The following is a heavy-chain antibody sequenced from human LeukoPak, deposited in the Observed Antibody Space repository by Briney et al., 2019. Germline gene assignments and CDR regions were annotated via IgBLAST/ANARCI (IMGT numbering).Heavy chain of an antibody. CDR3: ARGGGARLRYPFDY. CDR2: IDTNTGNP. V-gene: IGHV7-4-1*02. CDR1: GYTFSSYS. D-gene: IGHD3-16*01. Sequence: ASVKVSCKASGYTFSSYSMIWVRQAPGQGLEWMGWIDTNTGNPSNAQGFTGRFVFSLDTSVSTTFLYINNLKADDTAVYYCARGGGARLRYPFDYWGQGTLVTVSS. J-gene: IGHJ4*02.